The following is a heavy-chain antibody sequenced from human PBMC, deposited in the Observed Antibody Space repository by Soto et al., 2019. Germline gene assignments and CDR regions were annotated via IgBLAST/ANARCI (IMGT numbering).Heavy chain of an antibody. J-gene: IGHJ4*02. D-gene: IGHD6-19*01. Sequence: QITLKESGPTLVRPTQPLPLTCTFSGVSLSTSALGVGWIRQPPGKALEWLALIYWNDDKRYSPSLKARLTITKDPSKKQVVLTMTNMDPVDTATYYCAHRPSGWYLSEYWGQGTLVTVSS. CDR2: IYWNDDK. CDR1: GVSLSTSALG. CDR3: AHRPSGWYLSEY. V-gene: IGHV2-5*01.